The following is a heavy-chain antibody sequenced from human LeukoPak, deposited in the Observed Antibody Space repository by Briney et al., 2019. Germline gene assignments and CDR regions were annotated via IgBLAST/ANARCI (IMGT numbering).Heavy chain of an antibody. Sequence: NPSQTLTLTCAMSGDSVSSNSVAWNWIRQYPSRGLEWLGRTYYRSKWYTDYALSVKSRMTINPDTSKNQFSLQLSSVTPEDTAVYYCARESASTFDYCGQGTRVTVSS. D-gene: IGHD2-2*01. J-gene: IGHJ4*02. CDR2: TYYRSKWYT. V-gene: IGHV6-1*01. CDR3: ARESASTFDY. CDR1: GDSVSSNSVA.